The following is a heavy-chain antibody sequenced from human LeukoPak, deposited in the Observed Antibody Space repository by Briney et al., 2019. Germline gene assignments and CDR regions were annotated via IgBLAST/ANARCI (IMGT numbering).Heavy chain of an antibody. Sequence: PGGSLRLSCAASGFTVSSNYMSWVRQAPGKGLEWVSVIYSGGSTYYADSVKGRFTISRDNSKNTLYLQMNSLRAEDTAVYYCARVGGFGELSIFDYWGQGTLVTVSS. CDR1: GFTVSSNY. J-gene: IGHJ4*02. CDR2: IYSGGST. D-gene: IGHD3-10*01. V-gene: IGHV3-66*01. CDR3: ARVGGFGELSIFDY.